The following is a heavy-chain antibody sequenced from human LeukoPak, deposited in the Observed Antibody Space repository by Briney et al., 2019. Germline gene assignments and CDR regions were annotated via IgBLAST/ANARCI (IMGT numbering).Heavy chain of an antibody. CDR1: GYTFTSYD. J-gene: IGHJ6*02. V-gene: IGHV1-8*01. Sequence: ASVKASCKASGYTFTSYDINWGRQATGQGLEWMGWMNPNSGKTGYAQKFRGRVTIARNTSISTAYMELSSLRSEDTAVYYCARSGTRGGIYYYYGMDVWGQGTTVTVS. D-gene: IGHD5-12*01. CDR2: MNPNSGKT. CDR3: ARSGTRGGIYYYYGMDV.